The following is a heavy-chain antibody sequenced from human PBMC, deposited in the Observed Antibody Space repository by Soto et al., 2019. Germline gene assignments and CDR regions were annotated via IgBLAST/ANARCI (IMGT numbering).Heavy chain of an antibody. CDR1: GGTHNNYA. V-gene: IGHV1-69*06. CDR3: TIWWEAVRSQYYVLDV. D-gene: IGHD1-26*01. J-gene: IGHJ6*01. CDR2: IIPIFATV. Sequence: QVQLLQTGSEVRKPGSSVKVSCKASGGTHNNYAFTWVRQARGQGLEWVGGIIPIFATVVYAQRFAGRVTISADKSTSTAYMELTNLSFDDTAVYYCTIWWEAVRSQYYVLDVWGQGTAITVSS.